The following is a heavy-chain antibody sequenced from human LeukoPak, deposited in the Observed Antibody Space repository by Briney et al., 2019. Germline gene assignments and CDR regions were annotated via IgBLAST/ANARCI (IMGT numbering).Heavy chain of an antibody. V-gene: IGHV1-69*02. J-gene: IGHJ4*02. CDR3: ARVSARDYSNIGG. CDR1: GGTFSSYT. Sequence: ASVKGSCKASGGTFSSYTISWVRQAPGQGLEWMGRIIPILGIANYAQKFQGRVTITADKSTSTAYMELSSLRSEDTAVYYCARVSARDYSNIGGWGQGTLVTVSS. CDR2: IIPILGIA. D-gene: IGHD4-11*01.